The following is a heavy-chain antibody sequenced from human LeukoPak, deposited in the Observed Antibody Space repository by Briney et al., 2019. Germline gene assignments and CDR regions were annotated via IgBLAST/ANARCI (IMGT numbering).Heavy chain of an antibody. D-gene: IGHD4-17*01. CDR1: GGSISSSNW. J-gene: IGHJ5*02. CDR3: VSIDYGDPTGWFDP. V-gene: IGHV4-4*02. CDR2: IYHSGST. Sequence: PSETLSLTCAVSGGSISSSNWWSWVRQPPGKGLEWIGEIYHSGSTNYNPSLKRRVTISVDKSKNQFSLKLSSVTAADTAVYYCVSIDYGDPTGWFDPWGQGTLVTVSS.